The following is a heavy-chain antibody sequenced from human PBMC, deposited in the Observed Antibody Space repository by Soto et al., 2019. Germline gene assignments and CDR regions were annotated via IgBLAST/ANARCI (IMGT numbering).Heavy chain of an antibody. Sequence: VQLVQSGAEVKKPGSSVKVSCKASGGTLSGYAITWVRQAPGHGLEWIGGSIPIFGTPTYAPQFQGRVTIAADESTSTTYMELSGLRSEDTAVYYCARGDSPYYYDSSGYYNDFWGQGNLVTVSS. CDR2: SIPIFGTP. D-gene: IGHD3-22*01. V-gene: IGHV1-69*01. CDR1: GGTLSGYA. CDR3: ARGDSPYYYDSSGYYNDF. J-gene: IGHJ4*02.